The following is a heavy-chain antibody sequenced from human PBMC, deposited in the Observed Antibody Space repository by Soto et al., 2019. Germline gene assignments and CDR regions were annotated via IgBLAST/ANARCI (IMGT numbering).Heavy chain of an antibody. J-gene: IGHJ4*02. CDR2: INPDGRTT. Sequence: EVQLVESGGGSVQPGGSLRLSCAASGFAFSSYWMHWVRQAPGKGLVWVSRINPDGRTTSYADSVRDRFTISRDNAHDTLYMQMKGLRTEDTAVYYCARVGVGSSHFDFWGQGTQVAVSS. CDR1: GFAFSSYW. D-gene: IGHD3-10*01. V-gene: IGHV3-74*01. CDR3: ARVGVGSSHFDF.